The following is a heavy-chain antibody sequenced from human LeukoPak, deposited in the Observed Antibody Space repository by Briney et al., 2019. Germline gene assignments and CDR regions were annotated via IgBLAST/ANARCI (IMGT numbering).Heavy chain of an antibody. CDR1: GFTFSGYA. CDR3: ARDDFSSGWSYHFDY. CDR2: ISYDGSNK. Sequence: QPGGSLRLSCAASGFTFSGYAMHWVRQAPGKGLEWVAVISYDGSNKYYADSVKGRFTISRDNSKNTLYLQMNSLRAEDTAVYYCARDDFSSGWSYHFDYWGQGTLVTVSS. D-gene: IGHD6-19*01. J-gene: IGHJ4*02. V-gene: IGHV3-30*04.